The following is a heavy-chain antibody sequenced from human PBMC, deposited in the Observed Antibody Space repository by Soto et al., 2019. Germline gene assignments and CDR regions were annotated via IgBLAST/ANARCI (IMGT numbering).Heavy chain of an antibody. Sequence: SYAACVGTVSNYWMYWVHQTTEKGLAWVSRYNSDGTSISYADSVKGRFTISRDNAKNSLYLQMNSLRAEDTAVYYCATPSIYDSSGYPHFDYWGQGTLVSVSS. CDR2: YNSDGTSI. CDR1: VGTVSNYW. D-gene: IGHD3-22*01. J-gene: IGHJ4*02. V-gene: IGHV3-74*01. CDR3: ATPSIYDSSGYPHFDY.